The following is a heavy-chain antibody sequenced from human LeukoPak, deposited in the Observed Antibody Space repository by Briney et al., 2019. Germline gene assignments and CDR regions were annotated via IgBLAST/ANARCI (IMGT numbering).Heavy chain of an antibody. CDR2: ISGSGGST. CDR3: AKGSHYYDSSGVPAYYFDY. CDR1: GFTFSSYA. V-gene: IGHV3-23*01. Sequence: GGSLRLSFAASGFTFSSYAMSWVRPAPGKGLEWVSAISGSGGSTYYADSVKGRFTISRDNSKNTLYLQMNSLRAEDTAVYYCAKGSHYYDSSGVPAYYFDYWGQGTLVTVSS. D-gene: IGHD3-22*01. J-gene: IGHJ4*02.